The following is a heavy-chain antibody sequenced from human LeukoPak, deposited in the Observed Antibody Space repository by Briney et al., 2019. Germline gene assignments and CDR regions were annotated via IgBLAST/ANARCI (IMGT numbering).Heavy chain of an antibody. CDR3: AGGIHGFPDMFDP. J-gene: IGHJ5*02. CDR2: ISGSGGST. CDR1: GFTFSSYA. D-gene: IGHD3-3*01. Sequence: GGSLRLSRAASGFTFSSYAMSWVRQAPGKGLEWVSAISGSGGSTYYADSVKGRFTISRDNSKNTLYLQMNSLRAEDTAAYYCAGGIHGFPDMFDPWGQGTLVTVSS. V-gene: IGHV3-23*01.